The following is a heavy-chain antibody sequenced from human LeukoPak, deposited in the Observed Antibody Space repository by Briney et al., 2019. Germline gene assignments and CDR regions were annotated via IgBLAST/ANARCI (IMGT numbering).Heavy chain of an antibody. CDR3: ARGRRVVPAAGRGFDP. CDR2: INHSGST. V-gene: IGHV4-34*01. Sequence: SETLSLTCAVYGGSFSGYYWSWIRQPPGKGLEWIGEINHSGSTNYNPSLKSRVTMSVDTSKNQFSLKLSSVTAADTAVYYCARGRRVVPAAGRGFDPWGQGTLVTVSS. CDR1: GGSFSGYY. J-gene: IGHJ5*02. D-gene: IGHD2-2*01.